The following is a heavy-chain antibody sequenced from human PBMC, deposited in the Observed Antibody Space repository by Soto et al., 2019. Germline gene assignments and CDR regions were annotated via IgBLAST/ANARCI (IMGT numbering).Heavy chain of an antibody. CDR3: ARNGFSSNWYFD. V-gene: IGHV3-48*01. J-gene: IGHJ4*02. CDR2: ISSRSGTTI. Sequence: GGSLRLSCAASGFTFSSYSMNWVRQAPGKGLEWISYISSRSGTTINYANSVKGRFTISRDNAKNSLFLQMKSLRAEDTAVYYCARNGFSSNWYFDWGQGTLVTVSS. D-gene: IGHD6-13*01. CDR1: GFTFSSYS.